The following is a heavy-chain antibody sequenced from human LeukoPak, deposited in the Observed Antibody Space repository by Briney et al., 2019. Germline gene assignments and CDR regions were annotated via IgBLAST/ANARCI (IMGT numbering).Heavy chain of an antibody. V-gene: IGHV4-61*01. CDR2: IRYSGST. CDR1: GDSVSSGNYF. J-gene: IGHJ4*02. CDR3: ARDSDDWSIRY. D-gene: IGHD3-9*01. Sequence: SETLSLTCTVSGDSVSSGNYFWSWIRQSPGKGLEWIAFIRYSGSTNYNPSLKSRVTISLDTSKNQFSLRLTSVTAADTAVYYCARDSDDWSIRYWGQGALVTASS.